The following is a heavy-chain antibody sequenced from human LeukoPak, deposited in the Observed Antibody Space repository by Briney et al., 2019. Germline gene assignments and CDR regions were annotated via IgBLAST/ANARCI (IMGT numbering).Heavy chain of an antibody. CDR1: GGSIRSYY. V-gene: IGHV4-59*08. D-gene: IGHD1-1*01. Sequence: SETLSLTCTDSGGSIRSYYWSWIRQPPGKGLEWIGYIYYSGSTNYNPSLKGRVTISVDTSKNQFSLKLSSVTAADTAVYYCASYNEGVDYWGQGTLVTVSS. CDR2: IYYSGST. J-gene: IGHJ4*02. CDR3: ASYNEGVDY.